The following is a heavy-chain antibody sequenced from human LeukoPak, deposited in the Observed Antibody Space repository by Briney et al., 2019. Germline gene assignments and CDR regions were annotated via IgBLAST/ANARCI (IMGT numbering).Heavy chain of an antibody. Sequence: GGSLRLSCAASGFTFSSYAMHWVRQAPGKGLEWVAVISYDGSNKYYADSVKGRFTISRYNSNNTPSIQMNSLRAEDTAVYYCATFYYDSSGYYPHFDYWGQGTLVTVSS. J-gene: IGHJ4*02. CDR1: GFTFSSYA. CDR2: ISYDGSNK. D-gene: IGHD3-22*01. CDR3: ATFYYDSSGYYPHFDY. V-gene: IGHV3-30*14.